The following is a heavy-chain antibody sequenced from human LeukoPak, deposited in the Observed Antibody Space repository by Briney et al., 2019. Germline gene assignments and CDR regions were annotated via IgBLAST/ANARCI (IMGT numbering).Heavy chain of an antibody. J-gene: IGHJ4*02. CDR3: ARDGPYDSSGYPDY. CDR2: IYSGGST. Sequence: GGSQRLSFAASGFTVSSNYMSWVRQAPGKGLEWVSVIYSGGSTYYADSVKGRFTISRDNSKNTLYLQMNSLRAEDTAVYYCARDGPYDSSGYPDYWGQGTLVTVSS. D-gene: IGHD3-22*01. V-gene: IGHV3-53*01. CDR1: GFTVSSNY.